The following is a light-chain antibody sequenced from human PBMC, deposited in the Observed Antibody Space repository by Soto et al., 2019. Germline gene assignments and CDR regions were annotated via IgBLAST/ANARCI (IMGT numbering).Light chain of an antibody. CDR3: QQYDTAPLT. CDR2: GAF. V-gene: IGKV3-20*01. J-gene: IGKJ4*01. Sequence: EVVLTQSPGTLSLSPGERVTLYCRPSQTVKNKYLAWYQQKPGRAPRLLIFGAFNRATGIPDRFSGSVSGTDFTLTISRLEPEDFAMYYCQQYDTAPLTFGGGTKVDI. CDR1: QTVKNKY.